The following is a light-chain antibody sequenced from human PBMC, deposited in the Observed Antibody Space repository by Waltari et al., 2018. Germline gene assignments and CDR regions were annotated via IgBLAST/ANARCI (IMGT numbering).Light chain of an antibody. CDR2: GAS. Sequence: EIVMTQPPATLSVSPGERAPLSCRASQSVSRPLPWYQQKPGQAPRLLLYGASTRATGIPARFSGSGSATEFTLTISSLQSEDFAIYYCQQYNEWPPYTFGQGTKLEIK. V-gene: IGKV3-15*01. J-gene: IGKJ2*01. CDR3: QQYNEWPPYT. CDR1: QSVSRP.